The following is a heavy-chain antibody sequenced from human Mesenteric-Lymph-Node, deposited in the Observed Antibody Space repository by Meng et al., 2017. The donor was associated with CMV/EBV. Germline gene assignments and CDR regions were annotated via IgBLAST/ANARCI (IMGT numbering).Heavy chain of an antibody. D-gene: IGHD1-26*01. CDR3: ASWTSGSYQRGELDN. CDR1: AGALHGND. CDR2: IDHSGIT. V-gene: IGHV4-34*01. J-gene: IGHJ4*02. Sequence: SAGALHGNDYDWIRQPQGKGREWIGEIDHSGITNYNPYLKSRLTISVEKSKNQCSLRLTSVTAADTAVYYCASWTSGSYQRGELDNWGQGTLVTVSS.